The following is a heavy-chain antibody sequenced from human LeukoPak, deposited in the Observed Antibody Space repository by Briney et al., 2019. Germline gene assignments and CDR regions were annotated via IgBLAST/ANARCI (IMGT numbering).Heavy chain of an antibody. J-gene: IGHJ4*02. Sequence: GGSLRLSCVASEFTFRSYAMHWVRQAPGKGLEWVATVSYDGSNEYYADSVKGRFTISRDNSKNTLYLQMNTLRPEDTAVYYCASPARRITIFGVPFDYWGQGTLVTVSS. V-gene: IGHV3-30-3*01. CDR1: EFTFRSYA. D-gene: IGHD3-3*01. CDR2: VSYDGSNE. CDR3: ASPARRITIFGVPFDY.